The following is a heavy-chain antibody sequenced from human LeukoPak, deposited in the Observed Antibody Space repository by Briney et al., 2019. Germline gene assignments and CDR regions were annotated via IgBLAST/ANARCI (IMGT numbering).Heavy chain of an antibody. J-gene: IGHJ5*02. CDR1: GFTFSSYA. Sequence: GGSLRLSCAASGFTFSSYAMHCVRQAPGKGLEYVSAISSNGGSTYYANSVKGRFTISRDNSKNTLYLQMGSLRAEDMAVYYCARITPSSGLVPWGQGTLVAVSS. V-gene: IGHV3-64*01. D-gene: IGHD6-19*01. CDR3: ARITPSSGLVP. CDR2: ISSNGGST.